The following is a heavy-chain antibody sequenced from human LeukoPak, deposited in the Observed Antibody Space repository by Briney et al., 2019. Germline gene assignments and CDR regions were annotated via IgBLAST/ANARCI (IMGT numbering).Heavy chain of an antibody. Sequence: PSQTLSLTCTVSSGSLSSGGYFWNWIRQHPGKGLEWIGCISYSGSTYYNPSLKSRVTISMDTSMDQFSLKLTSVTAADTAVYYCARENVSGSYSFNDYWGQGTLVTVSS. CDR3: ARENVSGSYSFNDY. J-gene: IGHJ4*02. CDR1: SGSLSSGGYF. D-gene: IGHD1-26*01. V-gene: IGHV4-31*03. CDR2: ISYSGST.